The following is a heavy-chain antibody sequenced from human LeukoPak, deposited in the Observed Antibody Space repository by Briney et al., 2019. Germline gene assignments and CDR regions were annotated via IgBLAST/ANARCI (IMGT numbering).Heavy chain of an antibody. Sequence: SETLSLTCAVSGGSISSSNWWSWVRQPPGKGLEWSGEIYHSGSTNYNPSLKSRVTISVDKSKNQVSLKLSPVTAADTAVYYCARGKEPVAGSLSHFDYWGQGTLVTVSS. J-gene: IGHJ4*02. CDR3: ARGKEPVAGSLSHFDY. D-gene: IGHD6-19*01. CDR2: IYHSGST. CDR1: GGSISSSNW. V-gene: IGHV4-4*02.